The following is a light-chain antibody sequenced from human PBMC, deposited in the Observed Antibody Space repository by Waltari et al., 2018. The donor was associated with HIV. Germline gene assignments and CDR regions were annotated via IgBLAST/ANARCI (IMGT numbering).Light chain of an antibody. V-gene: IGKV1-9*01. CDR1: QDISNY. CDR2: SVS. CDR3: QQLNSDPFT. Sequence: DIQLTQSPSFLSASVRDRGTITCRASQDISNYLAWYQQKPGTAPKLLIYSVSTLHSGVPSRFSGSGSGTEFTLTINSLQPEDFASYYCQQLNSDPFTFGPGTKVEMK. J-gene: IGKJ3*01.